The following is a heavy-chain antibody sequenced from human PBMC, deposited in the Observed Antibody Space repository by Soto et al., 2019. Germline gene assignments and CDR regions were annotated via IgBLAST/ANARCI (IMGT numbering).Heavy chain of an antibody. CDR2: IYHSGST. J-gene: IGHJ6*02. V-gene: IGHV4-4*02. D-gene: IGHD2-2*01. CDR1: GDSISRSYW. CDR3: ARDRYCSSTSCLPPYGMDV. Sequence: PSETLSLTCAVSGDSISRSYWWSWVRQFPGKGLEWIGEIYHSGSTIYNPSLQSRVTLSVDKSKNEFSLKMSSVTAADTAVYYCARDRYCSSTSCLPPYGMDVWGQGTTVTVSS.